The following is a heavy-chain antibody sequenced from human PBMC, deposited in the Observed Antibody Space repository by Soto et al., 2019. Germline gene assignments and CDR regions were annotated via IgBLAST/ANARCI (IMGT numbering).Heavy chain of an antibody. CDR1: GGTFSSYA. J-gene: IGHJ6*02. V-gene: IGHV1-69*01. CDR2: IIPIFGTA. D-gene: IGHD6-25*01. Sequence: QVQLVQSGAEVKKPGSSVKVSCKASGGTFSSYAISWVRQAHGQGLEWMGGIIPIFGTANYAQKFQGRVTITAGDSASTAYMELSSLRSEDTAVYYCSRGDWDSSGWEEYYYGIDVWGQGTTVTVSS. CDR3: SRGDWDSSGWEEYYYGIDV.